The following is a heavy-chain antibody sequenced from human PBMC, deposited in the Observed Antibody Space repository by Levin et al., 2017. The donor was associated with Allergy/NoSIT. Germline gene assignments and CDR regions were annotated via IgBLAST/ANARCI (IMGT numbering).Heavy chain of an antibody. V-gene: IGHV3-72*01. J-gene: IGHJ6*02. Sequence: GGSLRLSCAASGFTFSDRYMDWVRQAPGKGLEWVGRSRNKANSYTTEYAASVKGRFTISRDDSKNSLYLQMNSLKTEDTAVYYCTRVGPPVAYGMDVWGQGTTVTVSS. CDR1: GFTFSDRY. CDR2: SRNKANSYTT. CDR3: TRVGPPVAYGMDV.